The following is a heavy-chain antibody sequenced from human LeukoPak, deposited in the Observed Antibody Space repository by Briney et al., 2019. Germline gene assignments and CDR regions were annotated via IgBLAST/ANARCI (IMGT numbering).Heavy chain of an antibody. CDR3: AKNPRDLRLGAIYFDY. J-gene: IGHJ4*02. CDR2: ISGSGGST. D-gene: IGHD3-16*01. CDR1: GFTFSGYS. Sequence: TGGSLRLSCAASGFTFSGYSMNWVRQAPGKGLGWVSTISGSGGSTYYADSVKGRFTISRDNSKNTLYLQMNSLRAEDTAVYYCAKNPRDLRLGAIYFDYWGQGTLVTVSS. V-gene: IGHV3-23*01.